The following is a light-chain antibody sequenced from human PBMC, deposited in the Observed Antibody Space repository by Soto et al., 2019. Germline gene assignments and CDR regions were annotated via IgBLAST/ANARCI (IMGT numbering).Light chain of an antibody. Sequence: EILLTQSPGTLSLSPGESVTLTCRASQSVSSSYLAWYQQKPGQAPRLIIYDASHRAIGIPARFSGSGSGTDFTLTISSLEPEDFAFYYCLQRSNWHRWTFGQGTKVDIK. V-gene: IGKV3D-20*02. CDR2: DAS. CDR1: QSVSSSY. CDR3: LQRSNWHRWT. J-gene: IGKJ1*01.